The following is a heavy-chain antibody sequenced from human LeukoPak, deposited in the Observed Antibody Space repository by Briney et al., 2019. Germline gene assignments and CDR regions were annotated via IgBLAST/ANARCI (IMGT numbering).Heavy chain of an antibody. CDR3: ARTATVTVTYFDY. CDR2: IKEDGSET. V-gene: IGHV3-7*01. Sequence: GGSLRLSCAASGFTFSSYAMSWVRQVPGKGLECLANIKEDGSETYYADSVKGRFTISRDDSKNTLYLQMNNLRAEDTAVYYCARTATVTVTYFDYWGQGTLVTVSS. D-gene: IGHD4-17*01. CDR1: GFTFSSYA. J-gene: IGHJ4*02.